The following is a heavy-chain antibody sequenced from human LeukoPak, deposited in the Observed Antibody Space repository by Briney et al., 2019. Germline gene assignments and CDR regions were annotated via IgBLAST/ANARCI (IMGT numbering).Heavy chain of an antibody. Sequence: PGGSLRLSCAASGFTFSSYAMHWVRQAPGKGLEYVSAISSNGGSTYYANSVKGRFTISRDNSKNTLYLQMGSLRAEDMAVYYCARLSGYGDSYYFDCWGQGTLVTVSS. V-gene: IGHV3-64*01. D-gene: IGHD4-17*01. CDR3: ARLSGYGDSYYFDC. CDR2: ISSNGGST. J-gene: IGHJ4*02. CDR1: GFTFSSYA.